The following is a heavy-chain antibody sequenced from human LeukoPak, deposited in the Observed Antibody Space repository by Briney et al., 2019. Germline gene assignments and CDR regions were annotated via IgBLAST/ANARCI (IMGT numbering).Heavy chain of an antibody. CDR3: AKSVMITFGGDIGAFDI. J-gene: IGHJ3*02. D-gene: IGHD3-16*02. CDR1: GFTFSSYA. CDR2: ISGSGGST. V-gene: IGHV3-23*01. Sequence: GGSLRLSCAASGFTFSSYAMSWVRQAPGKGLEWVSAISGSGGSTYYADSVKGRSTISRDNSKNTLYLQMNSLRAEDTAVYYCAKSVMITFGGDIGAFDIWGQGTMVTVSS.